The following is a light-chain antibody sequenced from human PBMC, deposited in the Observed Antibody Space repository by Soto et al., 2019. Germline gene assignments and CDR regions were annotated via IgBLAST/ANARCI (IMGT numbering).Light chain of an antibody. CDR3: QQYDNLPSVT. CDR2: DAS. J-gene: IGKJ3*01. CDR1: QDISNY. V-gene: IGKV1-33*01. Sequence: DIQMTQSPSSLSASVGDRVTITCQASQDISNYLNWYQQKPGKAPKLLIYDASNLETGVPSRFSGSGSGTDFTVPISSLQPEDIATYYCQQYDNLPSVTFGPGTKVDIK.